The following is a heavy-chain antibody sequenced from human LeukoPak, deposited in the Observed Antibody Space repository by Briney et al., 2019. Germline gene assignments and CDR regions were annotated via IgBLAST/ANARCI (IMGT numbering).Heavy chain of an antibody. CDR3: AKTNYYDSSGYY. V-gene: IGHV3-23*01. D-gene: IGHD3-22*01. CDR2: ISGSGGST. CDR1: GFTFSSYA. Sequence: PGGSLRLSCAASGFTFSSYAMTWVRQAPGKGLEWVSAISGSGGSTYYADAVKGRFTISRDNSKKTVFLQMNSLRAEDTAVYYCAKTNYYDSSGYYWGQGTLVTVSS. J-gene: IGHJ4*02.